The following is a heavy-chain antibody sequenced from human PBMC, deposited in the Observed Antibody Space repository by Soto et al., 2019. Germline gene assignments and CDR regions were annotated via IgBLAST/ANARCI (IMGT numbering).Heavy chain of an antibody. J-gene: IGHJ6*02. D-gene: IGHD3-10*01. CDR3: ARSPRGQFRGDYGMDV. V-gene: IGHV1-69*01. CDR2: IIPIFGTA. CDR1: GGTFSSYA. Sequence: QVQLVQSGAEVKKPGSSVKVSCKASGGTFSSYAISWVRQAPGQGLEWMGGIIPIFGTANYAQKFQGRVTITADESTSTAYMEPSSLRSEDTAVYYCARSPRGQFRGDYGMDVWGQGTTVTVSS.